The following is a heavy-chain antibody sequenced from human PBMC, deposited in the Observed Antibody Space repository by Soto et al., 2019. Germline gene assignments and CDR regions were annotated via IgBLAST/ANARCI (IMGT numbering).Heavy chain of an antibody. CDR3: ARSSHKESWFDP. J-gene: IGHJ5*02. Sequence: SETLSLTCTVSNGSISNFYWNWIRQSAGKGLEWIGRIHGSGSATYNPSLRSRVTMSVDTSKNQFSLKVNSVTGADTAVYYCARSSHKESWFDPWGQGTLVTVSS. CDR2: IHGSGSA. D-gene: IGHD6-13*01. V-gene: IGHV4-4*07. CDR1: NGSISNFY.